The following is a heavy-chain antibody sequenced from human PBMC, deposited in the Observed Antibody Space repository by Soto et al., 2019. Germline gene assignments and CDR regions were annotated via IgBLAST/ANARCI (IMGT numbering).Heavy chain of an antibody. CDR3: ARVMGSVGF. D-gene: IGHD1-26*01. CDR1: GYTFSNYD. V-gene: IGHV1-8*01. J-gene: IGHJ4*02. Sequence: QVQLVQSGAEVKKPGTSVRISCKTSGYTFSNYDINWVRQAAGQGLEWMGWMNPKSGYTGCARNFQGRVTITRDTPMTTAYMELSRLRAEDRAMYFCARVMGSVGFWGQGTLVTVSS. CDR2: MNPKSGYT.